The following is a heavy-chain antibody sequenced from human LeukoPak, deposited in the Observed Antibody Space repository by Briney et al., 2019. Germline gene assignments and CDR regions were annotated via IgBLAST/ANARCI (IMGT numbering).Heavy chain of an antibody. Sequence: GASVSVSCKASGFDFTADYMRSVRQAPGQGLGWMGWINPISGGPHYAQKFQGRVTMTRDPSISTVYLELSRLRSDDTAVYHCENASDDAFVTAGAGKTVTVSS. CDR2: INPISGGP. J-gene: IGHJ3*02. CDR3: ENASDDAFVT. CDR1: GFDFTADY. D-gene: IGHD3-10*01. V-gene: IGHV1-2*02.